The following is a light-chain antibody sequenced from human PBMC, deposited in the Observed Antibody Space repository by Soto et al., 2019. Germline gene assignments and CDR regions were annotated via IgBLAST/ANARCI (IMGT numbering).Light chain of an antibody. CDR1: QIVSSGY. CDR2: AAT. J-gene: IGKJ1*01. CDR3: QQYGSSPRT. V-gene: IGKV3-20*01. Sequence: EIVLTQSPATLSLSPGERATLSCRASQIVSSGYLAWYQQKPGQAPRLLIFAATSRATGTPDRFSGSGTVTDFTLTISRLEPEDFAVYYCQQYGSSPRTFGQGTKVEIK.